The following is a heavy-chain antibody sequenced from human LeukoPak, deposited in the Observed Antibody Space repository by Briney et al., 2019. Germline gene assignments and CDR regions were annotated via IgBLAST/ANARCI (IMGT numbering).Heavy chain of an antibody. CDR1: GYTFTSYD. Sequence: GASVKVSCKASGYTFTSYDINWVRQATGQGLEWMGWMNPNSGNTGYAQKFQGRVTITRNTSISTAYMELSSLRSEDTAVYYCGRADVKGYCSGGSCLYYYYMDVWGKGTTVTVSS. D-gene: IGHD2-15*01. V-gene: IGHV1-8*03. CDR2: MNPNSGNT. CDR3: GRADVKGYCSGGSCLYYYYMDV. J-gene: IGHJ6*03.